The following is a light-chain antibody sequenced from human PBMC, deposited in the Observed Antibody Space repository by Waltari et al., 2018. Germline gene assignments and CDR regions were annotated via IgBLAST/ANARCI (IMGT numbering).Light chain of an antibody. CDR1: QSVSSTD. CDR2: GAF. J-gene: IGKJ2*01. V-gene: IGKV3-20*01. Sequence: EVVLTQSPGALPLSPGERVTLSCRASQSVSSTDLAWYQQKPGQAPRLLVYGAFNRATGIPDRFSGSGSGTDFTLTISRLEPEDFAVYYCQHYSGSPLTFGQGTKLEIK. CDR3: QHYSGSPLT.